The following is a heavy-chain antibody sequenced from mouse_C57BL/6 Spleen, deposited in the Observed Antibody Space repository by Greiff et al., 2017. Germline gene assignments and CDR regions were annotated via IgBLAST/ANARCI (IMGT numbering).Heavy chain of an antibody. CDR2: IHPNSGST. J-gene: IGHJ2*01. D-gene: IGHD2-4*01. CDR1: GYTFTSYW. Sequence: VQLQQPGAELVKPGASVKLSCKASGYTFTSYWMHWVKQRPGQGLEWIGMIHPNSGSTNYNEKFKSKATLTVDKSSSTAYMQLSSLTSEDSAVYYCARDYYDYRRRYFDYWGQGTTLTVSS. V-gene: IGHV1-64*01. CDR3: ARDYYDYRRRYFDY.